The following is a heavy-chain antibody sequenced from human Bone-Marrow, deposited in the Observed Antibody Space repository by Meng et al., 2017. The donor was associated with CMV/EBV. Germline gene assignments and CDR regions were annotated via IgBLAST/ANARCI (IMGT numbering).Heavy chain of an antibody. D-gene: IGHD3-3*02. V-gene: IGHV4-39*07. Sequence: SETLSLTCTVSGASITSGSFYWGWIRQSPGKGLEWIGSISYSGRTYNNPSLRSRVTLSVDADQNQFSLKLRSVTAAATATYACAREHFKNPPLSAGYFDPWGQGTRVTVSS. CDR2: ISYSGRT. J-gene: IGHJ5*02. CDR1: GASITSGSFY. CDR3: AREHFKNPPLSAGYFDP.